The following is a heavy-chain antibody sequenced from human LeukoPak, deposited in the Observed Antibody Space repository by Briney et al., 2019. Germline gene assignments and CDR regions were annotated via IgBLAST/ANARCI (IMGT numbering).Heavy chain of an antibody. CDR1: GFTFSTSW. CDR2: IKSDVRST. Sequence: GVSLRLSCAASGFTFSTSWMHWVRQAPGKGLVWVARIKSDVRSTDYADSVKGRFTISRDDANNILYLQMNSLRAEDTAVYFCTAIRPDYWGQGTVVTVSS. CDR3: TAIRPDY. J-gene: IGHJ4*02. D-gene: IGHD2-21*02. V-gene: IGHV3-74*01.